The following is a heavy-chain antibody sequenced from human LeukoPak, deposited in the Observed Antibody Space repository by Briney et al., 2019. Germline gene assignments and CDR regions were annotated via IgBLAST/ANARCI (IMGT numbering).Heavy chain of an antibody. CDR3: ARDREVAMIVGDYYYYYGMDV. CDR2: IIPILGIA. Sequence: SVRVSCKASGGTFSSYAISWVRQAPGQGLEWMGRIIPILGIANYAQKFQGRVTITADKSTSTAYMELSSLRSEDTAVYYCARDREVAMIVGDYYYYYGMDVWGQGTTVTVSS. CDR1: GGTFSSYA. J-gene: IGHJ6*02. V-gene: IGHV1-69*04. D-gene: IGHD3-22*01.